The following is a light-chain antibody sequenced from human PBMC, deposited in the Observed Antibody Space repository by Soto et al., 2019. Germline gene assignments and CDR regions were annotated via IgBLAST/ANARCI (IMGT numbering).Light chain of an antibody. CDR3: QTWGTGTHVV. CDR1: SGHSRYA. J-gene: IGLJ2*01. Sequence: QLALTQSPSASASLGASVTLTCTLSSGHSRYAIAWHQQQPDKGPRYLMKVTSDGSHTKGDGIPDRFSGSSSGAERYLTISRLQSEDEAEYYCQTWGTGTHVVFGGGTKLTVL. V-gene: IGLV4-69*01. CDR2: VTSDGSH.